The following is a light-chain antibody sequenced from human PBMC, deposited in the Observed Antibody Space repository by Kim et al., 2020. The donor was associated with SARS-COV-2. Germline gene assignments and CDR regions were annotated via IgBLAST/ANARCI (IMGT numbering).Light chain of an antibody. CDR1: QSISIY. CDR3: PQSYTTPPT. Sequence: ASLGDRVTITCRASQSISIYLNWYKHKPGKAPKLLHYAASRLQSGVPSRFSCSGSGTDFTLTISSLQPEDFATFYCPQSYTTPPTFGGGTKLDIK. CDR2: AAS. V-gene: IGKV1-39*01. J-gene: IGKJ4*01.